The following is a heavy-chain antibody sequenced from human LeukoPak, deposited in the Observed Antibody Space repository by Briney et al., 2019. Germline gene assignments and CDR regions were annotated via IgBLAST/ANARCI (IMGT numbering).Heavy chain of an antibody. D-gene: IGHD5-24*01. V-gene: IGHV4-34*01. J-gene: IGHJ4*02. CDR2: INHSGST. Sequence: PSETLSLTCAVYGGSFSGYYWSWIRQPPGKGLEWIGEINHSGSTNYNPSLKGRVTISVDTSKNQFSLKLSSVTAADTAVYYCARVEMATINLGFDYWGQGTLVTVSS. CDR1: GGSFSGYY. CDR3: ARVEMATINLGFDY.